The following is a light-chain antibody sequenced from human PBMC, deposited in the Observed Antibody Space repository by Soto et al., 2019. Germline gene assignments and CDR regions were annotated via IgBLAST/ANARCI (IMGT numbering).Light chain of an antibody. CDR1: QSVSSTS. V-gene: IGKV3-20*01. CDR2: GAS. J-gene: IGKJ5*01. Sequence: EIVLTQSPGTLSVSPGERATLSCRASQSVSSTSLAWYQQRPGQAPRLLIYGASSRATDIPDRFSGSGSGTDFTLTISRLEPEDFAVYYCQHHSTSVTFGQGTRLEIK. CDR3: QHHSTSVT.